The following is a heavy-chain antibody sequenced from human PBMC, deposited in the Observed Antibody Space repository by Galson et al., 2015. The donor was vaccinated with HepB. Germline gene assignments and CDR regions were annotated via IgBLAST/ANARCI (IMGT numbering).Heavy chain of an antibody. CDR1: GYTLTTYA. V-gene: IGHV1-18*01. Sequence: SVKVSCKASGYTLTTYAISWVRQAPGQGLEWMGWISAYNGNTNYAQKLQGRVTMTTDTSTTTAYMELKSLRSDDTAVYYCARGDDFLTGYYRGFDYWGQGTLLTAPS. D-gene: IGHD3/OR15-3a*01. CDR3: ARGDDFLTGYYRGFDY. J-gene: IGHJ4*02. CDR2: ISAYNGNT.